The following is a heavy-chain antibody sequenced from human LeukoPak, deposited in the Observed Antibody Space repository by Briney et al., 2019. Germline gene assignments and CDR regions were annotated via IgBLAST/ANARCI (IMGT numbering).Heavy chain of an antibody. Sequence: SETLSLTCTVSGASISGSSHYFWGWIRQTPGKGLEWIGYIYYSGSTNYNPSLKSRVTISVGTSKNQFSLKLSSVTAADTAVYYCARETSQKGAHYMDVWGKGTTVTISS. CDR2: IYYSGST. CDR3: ARETSQKGAHYMDV. J-gene: IGHJ6*03. V-gene: IGHV4-61*01. D-gene: IGHD3-16*01. CDR1: GASISGSSHYF.